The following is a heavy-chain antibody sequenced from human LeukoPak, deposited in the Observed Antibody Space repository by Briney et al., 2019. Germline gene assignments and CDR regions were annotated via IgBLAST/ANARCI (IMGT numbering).Heavy chain of an antibody. J-gene: IGHJ5*02. CDR3: ARDLSEVVGATPWFDP. CDR2: INPNSGGT. Sequence: SVKVSCKASGYTFTGYYMHWVRQAPGQGLGWMGWINPNSGGTNYAQKFQGRVTMTRDTSISTAYMELSRLRSDDTAVYYCARDLSEVVGATPWFDPWGQGTLVTVSS. CDR1: GYTFTGYY. V-gene: IGHV1-2*02. D-gene: IGHD1-26*01.